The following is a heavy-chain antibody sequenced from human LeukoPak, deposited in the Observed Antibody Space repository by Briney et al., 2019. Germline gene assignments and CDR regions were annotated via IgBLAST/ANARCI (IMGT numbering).Heavy chain of an antibody. CDR2: INPNSGGT. Sequence: ASVKVSCKASGYTFTGYYMHWVRQAPGQGLEWMGWINPNSGGTNYAQKFQGRVTMTRDTSIITAYMELSTLRSDDTAVYYCARANDYVWGSFRYYYYYMDVWGKGTTVTVSS. CDR3: ARANDYVWGSFRYYYYYMDV. CDR1: GYTFTGYY. J-gene: IGHJ6*03. V-gene: IGHV1-2*02. D-gene: IGHD3-16*02.